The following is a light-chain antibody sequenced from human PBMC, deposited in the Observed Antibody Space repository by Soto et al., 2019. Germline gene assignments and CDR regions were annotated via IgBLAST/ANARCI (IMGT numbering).Light chain of an antibody. V-gene: IGLV1-40*01. Sequence: QSLLTQPPSVSGAPGQRVTISCTGSSSNIGSTYDVQWYQQLPGTAPKLLIHGNTDRPSAVPDRFSGSKSGTSASLAITGLQADDEADYYCQSYDDCLSVHYVFGTGTKVTVL. J-gene: IGLJ1*01. CDR2: GNT. CDR1: SSNIGSTYD. CDR3: QSYDDCLSVHYV.